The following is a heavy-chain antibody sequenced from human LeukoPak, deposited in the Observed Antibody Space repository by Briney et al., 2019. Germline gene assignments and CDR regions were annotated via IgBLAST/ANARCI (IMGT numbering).Heavy chain of an antibody. CDR2: ISSSSSYI. J-gene: IGHJ4*02. CDR3: AKGPKQLVFVRGYYFDD. Sequence: GGSLRLSCAASGFTLSTYSINWVRQAPGKGLEWVSSISSSSSYIYYADSLKGRFTISRDSAKNSLYLQMNSLRAEDTAVYYCAKGPKQLVFVRGYYFDDWGQGTLVTVSS. CDR1: GFTLSTYS. D-gene: IGHD6-13*01. V-gene: IGHV3-21*01.